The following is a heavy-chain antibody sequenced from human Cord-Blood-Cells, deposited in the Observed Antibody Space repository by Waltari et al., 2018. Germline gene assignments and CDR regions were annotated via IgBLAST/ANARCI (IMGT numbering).Heavy chain of an antibody. CDR2: ISWNSGSI. Sequence: EVQLVESGGGLVQTGRSLRLSCAASGFTFDDYAMHWVRQAPGKGLGWFSGISWNSGSIGYADSVKGRFTISRDNAKNSLYLQMNSLRAEDTALYYCAKDIGWELRGGRSDAFDIWGQGTMVTVSS. J-gene: IGHJ3*02. D-gene: IGHD1-26*01. CDR3: AKDIGWELRGGRSDAFDI. V-gene: IGHV3-9*01. CDR1: GFTFDDYA.